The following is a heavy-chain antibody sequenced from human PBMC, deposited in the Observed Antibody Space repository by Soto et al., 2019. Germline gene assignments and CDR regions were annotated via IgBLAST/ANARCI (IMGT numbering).Heavy chain of an antibody. D-gene: IGHD3-9*01. J-gene: IGHJ4*02. V-gene: IGHV1-8*01. Sequence: QVQLVQSGAEVKKPGASVKVSCKASGYTFTSYDINWVRQATGQGLEWMGWMNPNSGNTGYAQKFQGRVTITRNTSISTAYMELSSLRSEDTAVYYCATRRRYYDIWTGFVAEDYWGQGTLVTVSS. CDR1: GYTFTSYD. CDR2: MNPNSGNT. CDR3: ATRRRYYDIWTGFVAEDY.